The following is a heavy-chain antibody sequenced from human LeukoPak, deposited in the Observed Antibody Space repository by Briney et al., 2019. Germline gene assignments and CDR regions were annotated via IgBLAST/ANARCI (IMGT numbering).Heavy chain of an antibody. CDR2: IKQDGSEK. V-gene: IGHV3-7*01. CDR3: ARVLIVATIVYFDY. Sequence: GGSLRLSCAASGFTFSSYGMHWVRQAPGKGLEWVANIKQDGSEKYYVDSVKGRFTISRGNAKNSLYLQMNSLRAEDTAVYYCARVLIVATIVYFDYWGQGTLVTVSS. D-gene: IGHD5-12*01. J-gene: IGHJ4*02. CDR1: GFTFSSYG.